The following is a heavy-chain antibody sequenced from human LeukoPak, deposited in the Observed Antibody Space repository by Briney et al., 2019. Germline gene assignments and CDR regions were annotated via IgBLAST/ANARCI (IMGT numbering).Heavy chain of an antibody. V-gene: IGHV3-23*01. J-gene: IGHJ5*02. Sequence: GGSLRLSCPASAFTFSNYVMSWVRQAPGKGLEWVSTISASGERTYHADSVRGRFTISRDNSKNTLHLQMNSLRAEDTAVYYCAKGGIRYGYWFDHWGQGTLVTVSS. CDR3: AKGGIRYGYWFDH. CDR1: AFTFSNYV. D-gene: IGHD3-10*01. CDR2: ISASGERT.